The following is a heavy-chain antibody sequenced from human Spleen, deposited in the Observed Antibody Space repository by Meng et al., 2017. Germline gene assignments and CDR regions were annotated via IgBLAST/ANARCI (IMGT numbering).Heavy chain of an antibody. V-gene: IGHV7-4-1*02. CDR3: GRGAYFDSNNDY. J-gene: IGHJ4*02. CDR1: GYSFNSYS. Sequence: ASVQVSCKASGYSFNSYSMIWVRQAPGQRLEWMGWINSNTGNPTYAQGFIGRFVFSLDTSDSTAYLQISRLKAEDTAVYYCGRGAYFDSNNDYWGQGTLVTVSS. D-gene: IGHD3-22*01. CDR2: INSNTGNP.